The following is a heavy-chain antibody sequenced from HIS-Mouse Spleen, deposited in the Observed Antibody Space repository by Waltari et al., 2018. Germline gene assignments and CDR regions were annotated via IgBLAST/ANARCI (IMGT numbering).Heavy chain of an antibody. D-gene: IGHD6-13*01. J-gene: IGHJ2*01. CDR2: IYYSGST. Sequence: QLQLQESGPGLVKPSETLSLTCTVPGGSISSSSYYRGWIRQPPGKGLEWIGSIYYSGSTYYNPSLKSRVTISVDTSKNQSSLKLSSVTAADTAVYYCAREIPYSSSWYDWYFDLWGRGTLVTVSS. CDR3: AREIPYSSSWYDWYFDL. V-gene: IGHV4-39*07. CDR1: GGSISSSSYY.